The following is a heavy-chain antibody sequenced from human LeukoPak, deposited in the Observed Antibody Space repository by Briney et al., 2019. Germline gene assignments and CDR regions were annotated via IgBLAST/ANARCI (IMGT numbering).Heavy chain of an antibody. V-gene: IGHV1-18*01. J-gene: IGHJ1*01. D-gene: IGHD2-2*02. CDR1: GYTFTSYG. CDR2: ISAYNGNT. Sequence: RASVKVSCKASGYTFTSYGISWVRQAPGQGLEWMGWISAYNGNTNYAQKLQGRVTMTTDTTTSTDYMELRSLRSDDTAVYYCARDGIGHCSSTSCYRGSAHWGQGTLVTVSS. CDR3: ARDGIGHCSSTSCYRGSAH.